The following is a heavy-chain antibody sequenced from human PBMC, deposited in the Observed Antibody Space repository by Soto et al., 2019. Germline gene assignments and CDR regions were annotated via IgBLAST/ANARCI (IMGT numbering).Heavy chain of an antibody. CDR2: VNHSGEA. Sequence: PSETLSLTCGVYGGSFRNYYWIWVRQPPGKGLEWIGEVNHSGEATYNPSLQSRVTISLDTSNNHFSLKMTSLTAADTAVYYCARVDHRGYFSVLTDFWGQGILVTVSS. V-gene: IGHV4-34*01. J-gene: IGHJ4*02. D-gene: IGHD3-10*02. CDR3: ARVDHRGYFSVLTDF. CDR1: GGSFRNYY.